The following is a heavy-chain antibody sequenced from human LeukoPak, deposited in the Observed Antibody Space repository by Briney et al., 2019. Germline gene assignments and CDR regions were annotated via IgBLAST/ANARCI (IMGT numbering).Heavy chain of an antibody. J-gene: IGHJ4*02. CDR2: IIPIFGTA. CDR1: GYIFTNHA. Sequence: SVKVSCKASGYIFTNHAMHWVRQAPGQGLEWMGGIIPIFGTANYAQKFQGRVTITADESTSTAYMELSSLRSEDTAVYYCASPGYSSGWEFDYWGQGTLVTVSS. V-gene: IGHV1-69*13. D-gene: IGHD6-19*01. CDR3: ASPGYSSGWEFDY.